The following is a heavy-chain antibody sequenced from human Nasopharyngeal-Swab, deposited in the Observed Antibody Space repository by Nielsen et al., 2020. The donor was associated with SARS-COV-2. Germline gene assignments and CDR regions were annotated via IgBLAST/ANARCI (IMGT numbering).Heavy chain of an antibody. CDR1: GFTFTSSA. CDR2: IVVGSGNT. J-gene: IGHJ6*02. V-gene: IGHV1-58*01. D-gene: IGHD6-6*01. Sequence: SVKVSCKASGFTFTSSAGQGVRRARGQRREWIGGIVVGSGNTNYAQKFQERVTITRDMSTSTAYMELSSLRSEDTAVYYCAAAKAARQGYYYGMDVWGQGTTVTVSS. CDR3: AAAKAARQGYYYGMDV.